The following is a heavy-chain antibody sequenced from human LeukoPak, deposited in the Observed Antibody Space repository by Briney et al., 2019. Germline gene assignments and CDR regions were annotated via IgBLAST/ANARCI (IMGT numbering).Heavy chain of an antibody. V-gene: IGHV4-59*01. CDR2: IYYSGST. Sequence: PSETLSLTCSVSGGSINSYYWSWIRQPPGKGLEWIGYIYYSGSTNYKPSLKSRVTISVDTSKNQFSLKLSSVPAADTAVYYCARLLPPYSSSVVNWFDPWGQGTLVTVSS. D-gene: IGHD6-13*01. CDR1: GGSINSYY. J-gene: IGHJ5*02. CDR3: ARLLPPYSSSVVNWFDP.